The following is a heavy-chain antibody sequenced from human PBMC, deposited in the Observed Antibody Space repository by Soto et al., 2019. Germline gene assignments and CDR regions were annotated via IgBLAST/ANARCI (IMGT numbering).Heavy chain of an antibody. CDR1: GFTFSSYA. V-gene: IGHV3-30-3*01. Sequence: GGSLRLSCVASGFTFSSYAMHWVRQAPGKGLEWVAVISYDGSNKYYADSVKGRFTISRDNSKNTLYLQMNSLRAEDTAVYYCASSDDFWSGSRLDYWGQGTLVTVSS. CDR3: ASSDDFWSGSRLDY. CDR2: ISYDGSNK. D-gene: IGHD3-3*01. J-gene: IGHJ4*02.